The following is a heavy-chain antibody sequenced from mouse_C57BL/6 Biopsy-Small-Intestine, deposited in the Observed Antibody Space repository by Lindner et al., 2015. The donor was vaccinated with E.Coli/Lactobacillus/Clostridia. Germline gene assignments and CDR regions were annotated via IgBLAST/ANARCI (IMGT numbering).Heavy chain of an antibody. CDR1: GYTFTAYV. D-gene: IGHD2-1*01. V-gene: IGHV1-14*01. CDR2: INADNDDT. CDR3: VRPFGNSFAY. Sequence: VQLQESGPELVKPGTSVKMSCKASGYTFTAYVMHWVKQKPGQGLEWIGYINADNDDTKYNEKFKGQATLTSDKSPSTAYMELSSLTSEDSAVYYCVRPFGNSFAYWGQGDSGHCLC. J-gene: IGHJ3*01.